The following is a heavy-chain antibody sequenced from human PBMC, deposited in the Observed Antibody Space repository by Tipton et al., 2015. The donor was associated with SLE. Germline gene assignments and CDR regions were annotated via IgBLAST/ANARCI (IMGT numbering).Heavy chain of an antibody. D-gene: IGHD3-22*01. CDR3: ARDEYRYDTTGYHLLGHFDF. V-gene: IGHV4-39*07. J-gene: IGHJ4*02. Sequence: WIRQPPGKGLEWVGTVYYTGNTFYNPSLKSRVTISVDTSKNQFSLNLSSVTAADTAVYYCARDEYRYDTTGYHLLGHFDFWGQGTLVTVSS. CDR2: VYYTGNT.